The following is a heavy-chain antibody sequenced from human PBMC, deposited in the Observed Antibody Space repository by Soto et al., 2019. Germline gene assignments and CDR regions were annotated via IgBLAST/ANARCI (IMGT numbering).Heavy chain of an antibody. CDR3: ARIDRSYFAFDC. Sequence: GGSLRLSCAAAGFTVTSNYMSWVSQAPGKGLEWVSVIYSGGTPYYAGSVKGRFTISRDNSKNTLYLQMDSLRAEDTAVYYCARIDRSYFAFDCWVQGTLVTVSS. J-gene: IGHJ4*02. D-gene: IGHD1-26*01. CDR1: GFTVTSNY. CDR2: IYSGGTP. V-gene: IGHV3-66*01.